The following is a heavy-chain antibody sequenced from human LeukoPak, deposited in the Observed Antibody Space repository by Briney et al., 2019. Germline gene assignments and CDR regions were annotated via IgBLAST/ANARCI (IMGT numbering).Heavy chain of an antibody. CDR3: ARGTLWFPIDY. D-gene: IGHD3-10*01. CDR2: ISSSSSYI. Sequence: PGGSLRLSCAASGFTFSSYAMNWVRQAPGKGLEWVSSISSSSSYIYYADSVKGRFTISRDNAKNSLYLQMNSLRAEDTAVYYCARGTLWFPIDYWGQGTLVTVSS. CDR1: GFTFSSYA. J-gene: IGHJ4*02. V-gene: IGHV3-21*01.